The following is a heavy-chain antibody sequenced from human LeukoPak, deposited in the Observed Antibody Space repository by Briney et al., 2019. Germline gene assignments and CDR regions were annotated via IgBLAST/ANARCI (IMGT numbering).Heavy chain of an antibody. CDR3: AKGGRKLRFDP. J-gene: IGHJ5*02. Sequence: PSETLSLTCTVSGGSISNYYWSWIRQPPGKGLEWIGYIYSSGSTNYNPSLKSRVTISVETSNNNFSLKLGSVTAADTAVYYCAKGGRKLRFDPWGQGTLVTVSS. D-gene: IGHD3-16*01. CDR2: IYSSGST. CDR1: GGSISNYY. V-gene: IGHV4-4*09.